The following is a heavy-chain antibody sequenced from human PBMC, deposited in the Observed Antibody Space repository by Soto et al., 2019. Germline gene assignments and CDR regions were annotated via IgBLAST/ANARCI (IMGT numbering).Heavy chain of an antibody. CDR3: ARMNTQLSARGWFDP. CDR1: GFSLSNARMG. Sequence: QVTLKESGPVLVKPTETLTLTCTVSGFSLSNARMGVSWIRQPPGKALEWLAHIFSNDEKSYSTSLKSRLTISKDTSNSQVVLTMTNMDPVDTATYYCARMNTQLSARGWFDPWGQGTLVTVSS. J-gene: IGHJ5*02. D-gene: IGHD5-18*01. V-gene: IGHV2-26*01. CDR2: IFSNDEK.